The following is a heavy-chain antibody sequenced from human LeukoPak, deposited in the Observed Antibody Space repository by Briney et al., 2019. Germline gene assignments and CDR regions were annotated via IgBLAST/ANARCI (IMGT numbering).Heavy chain of an antibody. CDR3: ARALDHYYYYMDV. J-gene: IGHJ6*03. CDR1: GGSISSGSYY. Sequence: SQTLSLTCTVSGGSISSGSYYWSWIRQPAGKGLEWIGRIYTSGSTNYNPSLKSRVTISVDTSKNQFSLKLSSVTAADTAVYYCARALDHYYYYMDVWGKGTTVTVSS. CDR2: IYTSGST. V-gene: IGHV4-61*02.